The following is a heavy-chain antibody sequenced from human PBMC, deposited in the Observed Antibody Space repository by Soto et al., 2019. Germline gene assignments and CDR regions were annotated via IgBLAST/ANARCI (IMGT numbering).Heavy chain of an antibody. Sequence: ASVKVSCKASGYTFTSYDINWVRQATGQGLEWMGWMNPNSGNTGYAQKFQGRVTMTRNTSISTAYMELSSLRSEDTAVYYCARAHRITIFGVVILGWFDPWGQGTLVTVSS. CDR3: ARAHRITIFGVVILGWFDP. CDR2: MNPNSGNT. J-gene: IGHJ5*02. CDR1: GYTFTSYD. D-gene: IGHD3-3*01. V-gene: IGHV1-8*01.